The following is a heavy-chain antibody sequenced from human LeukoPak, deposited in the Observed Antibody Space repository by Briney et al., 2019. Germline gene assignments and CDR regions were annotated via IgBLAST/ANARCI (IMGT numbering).Heavy chain of an antibody. D-gene: IGHD1-26*01. V-gene: IGHV5-51*01. CDR2: IYPGDSDT. Sequence: GESLKISCKASGYSFSTYWIGWVRQMSGKGLEWVGSIYPGDSDTRYSPSFQGHVTISADKSITTAYLQWTSLKASDSAMYYCARLQSLLGTTIDFDYLGQGTLVTVSS. CDR3: ARLQSLLGTTIDFDY. CDR1: GYSFSTYW. J-gene: IGHJ4*02.